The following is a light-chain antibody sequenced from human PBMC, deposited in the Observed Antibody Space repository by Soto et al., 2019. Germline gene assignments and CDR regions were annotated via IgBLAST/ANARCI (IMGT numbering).Light chain of an antibody. J-gene: IGKJ3*01. CDR2: AAS. Sequence: DIQMTQSPSSLSASVGDRATITCRASQSISSYLNWYQQKPGKAPKLLIYAASSLQSGVPSRFSGSGSGTDFTLTISSLQPEDFATYYCQQSYSNPLAFGPGTKVDIK. CDR3: QQSYSNPLA. CDR1: QSISSY. V-gene: IGKV1-39*01.